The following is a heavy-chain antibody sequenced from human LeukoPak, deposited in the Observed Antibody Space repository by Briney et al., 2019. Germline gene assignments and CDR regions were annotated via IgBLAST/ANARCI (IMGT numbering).Heavy chain of an antibody. CDR3: ARGYCGGDCYSKWFDP. V-gene: IGHV4-59*01. CDR1: GGSISSYY. D-gene: IGHD2-21*02. Sequence: PSETLSLTCTVSGGSISSYYRSWIRQPPGKGLEWIGYIYYSGSTNYNPSLKSRVTISVDTSKNQFSLKLSSVTAADTAVYYCARGYCGGDCYSKWFDPWGQGTLVTVSS. J-gene: IGHJ5*02. CDR2: IYYSGST.